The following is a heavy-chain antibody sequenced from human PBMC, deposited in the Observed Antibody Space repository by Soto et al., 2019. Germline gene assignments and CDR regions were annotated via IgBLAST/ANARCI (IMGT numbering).Heavy chain of an antibody. D-gene: IGHD6-19*01. Sequence: GGSLRLSCAASGFTFSSYAMHWVRQAPGKGLEWVAVISYDGSNKYYADSVKGRFTISRDNSKNTLYLQMNSLRAEDTAVYYFARDLKGLVGSPPNDYWGQGTLVTVSS. V-gene: IGHV3-30-3*01. CDR2: ISYDGSNK. J-gene: IGHJ4*02. CDR3: ARDLKGLVGSPPNDY. CDR1: GFTFSSYA.